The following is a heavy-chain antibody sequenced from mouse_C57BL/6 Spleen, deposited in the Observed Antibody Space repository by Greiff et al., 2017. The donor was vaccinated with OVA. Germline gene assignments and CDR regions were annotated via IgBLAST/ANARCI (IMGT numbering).Heavy chain of an antibody. J-gene: IGHJ1*03. V-gene: IGHV1-18*01. D-gene: IGHD1-1*01. CDR3: ARKYYGSSYYWYFDV. Sequence: VQLKESGPELVKPGASVKIPCKASGYTFTDYNMDWVKQSHGKSLEWIGDINPNNGGTIYNQKFKGKATLTVDKSSSTAYMELRSLTSEDTAVYYCARKYYGSSYYWYFDVWGTGTTVTVSS. CDR2: INPNNGGT. CDR1: GYTFTDYN.